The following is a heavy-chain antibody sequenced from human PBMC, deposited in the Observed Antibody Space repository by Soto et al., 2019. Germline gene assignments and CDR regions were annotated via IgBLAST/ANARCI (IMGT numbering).Heavy chain of an antibody. D-gene: IGHD3-10*02. CDR2: INRKFGDT. V-gene: IGHV1-2*02. J-gene: IGHJ6*02. Sequence: QVQLVQSGAEVKEPGDSVRVSCEASGYTFTAYHIHWVRQAPGQGLEGMGWINRKFGDTTYAHDFQGRVSMTRDMSISTVYMELSRLTSDDTAIYYCARNMDYYYGRGSGNGHGVWGQGTTVTVFS. CDR1: GYTFTAYH. CDR3: ARNMDYYYGRGSGNGHGV.